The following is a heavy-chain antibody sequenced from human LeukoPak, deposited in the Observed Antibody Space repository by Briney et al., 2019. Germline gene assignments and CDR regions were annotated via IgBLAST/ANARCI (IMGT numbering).Heavy chain of an antibody. CDR3: ARDQGLLVVAGRFGY. V-gene: IGHV3-21*01. CDR2: ISSSNSNI. CDR1: GFTFSIYS. D-gene: IGHD6-19*01. J-gene: IGHJ4*02. Sequence: KAGGSLRLSCAASGFTFSIYSMNWVRQAPGKGLEWVSSISSSNSNIYNADSVKGRFTISRDNAKNSLYLQMNSLRAEDTAVYYCARDQGLLVVAGRFGYWGQGTLVTVSS.